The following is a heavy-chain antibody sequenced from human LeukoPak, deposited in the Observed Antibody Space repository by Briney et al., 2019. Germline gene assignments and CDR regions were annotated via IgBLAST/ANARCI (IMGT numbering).Heavy chain of an antibody. J-gene: IGHJ4*02. CDR1: GFSFSSDG. CDR3: ARVYRRYFDY. D-gene: IGHD1-14*01. Sequence: GGTLRLSCSASGFSFSSDGMSWVRQAPGKGLEWVSGILGGAGSTYYANSVKGRFTISRDNSKNTLYLQMNSLRAEDTAVYYCARVYRRYFDYWGQGTLVTVSS. CDR2: ILGGAGST. V-gene: IGHV3-23*01.